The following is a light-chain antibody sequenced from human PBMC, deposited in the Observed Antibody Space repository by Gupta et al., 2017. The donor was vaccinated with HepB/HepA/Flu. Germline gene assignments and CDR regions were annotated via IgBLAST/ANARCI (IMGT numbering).Light chain of an antibody. CDR1: SRDVGGYNF. CDR2: DVG. Sequence: QSALTQPASVSGSPGQSITILCTGPSRDVGGYNFVSWYQQYPGKVPKLIIFDVGNRPSGVSNRFSGSKSGNTASLTISGLQAEDEADYYCTSYTSSSTWVFGGGTKLTVL. V-gene: IGLV2-14*03. CDR3: TSYTSSSTWV. J-gene: IGLJ3*02.